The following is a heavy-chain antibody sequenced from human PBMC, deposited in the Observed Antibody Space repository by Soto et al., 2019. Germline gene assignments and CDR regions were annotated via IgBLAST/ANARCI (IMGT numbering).Heavy chain of an antibody. CDR1: GFTFSSYA. Sequence: GGSLRLSCAASGFTFSSYAMHWVRQAPGKGLEWVAVISYDGSNKYYADSVKGRFTISRDNSKNTLYLQMNSLRAEDTAVYYCARRGYYDFWSGYYTGSEYYGMDVWGQGTTVTVSS. CDR2: ISYDGSNK. D-gene: IGHD3-3*01. V-gene: IGHV3-30-3*01. J-gene: IGHJ6*02. CDR3: ARRGYYDFWSGYYTGSEYYGMDV.